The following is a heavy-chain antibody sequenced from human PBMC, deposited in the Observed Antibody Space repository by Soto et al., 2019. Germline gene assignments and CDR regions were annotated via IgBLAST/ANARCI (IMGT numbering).Heavy chain of an antibody. CDR3: ARQRTTVVTQAYFDH. V-gene: IGHV4-39*01. J-gene: IGHJ4*02. D-gene: IGHD2-21*02. Sequence: SETLSLTCIVSGESISSSSYYWGWIRQPPGKGLEWIGGIYYSGRTYYNPSFKGRVTISIDTSKNQFSLKLSSVTATDTAVYYCARQRTTVVTQAYFDHWGQGALVTVSS. CDR1: GESISSSSYY. CDR2: IYYSGRT.